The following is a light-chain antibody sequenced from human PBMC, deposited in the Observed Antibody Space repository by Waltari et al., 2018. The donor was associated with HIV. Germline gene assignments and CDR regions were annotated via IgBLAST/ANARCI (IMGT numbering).Light chain of an antibody. V-gene: IGLV2-8*01. CDR1: SSDVGGYNY. J-gene: IGLJ2*01. Sequence: QSALTQPPSASGSPGQPVTIACTGTSSDVGGYNYVSWYQQYPGKAPKRLVYEVTSGPAGVPDRFSGSKSGNTASLTVSGLQAEDEADYCCSSYAGSNNYVVVGGGTRLTV. CDR3: SSYAGSNNYVV. CDR2: EVT.